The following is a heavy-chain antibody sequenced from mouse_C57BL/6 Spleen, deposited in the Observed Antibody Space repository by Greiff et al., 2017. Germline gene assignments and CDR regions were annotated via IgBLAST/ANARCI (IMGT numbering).Heavy chain of an antibody. CDR1: GYTFTSYG. J-gene: IGHJ4*01. V-gene: IGHV1-81*01. CDR3: ARENYGSSPYAMDY. D-gene: IGHD1-1*01. CDR2: IYPRSGNT. Sequence: VQLQQSGAELARPGASVKLSCKASGYTFTSYGISWVQQRTGQGLDWIGEIYPRSGNTYYNEKFKGKATLTADKSSSTAYMELRSLTSGDSAVYFCARENYGSSPYAMDYWGQGTSVTVSS.